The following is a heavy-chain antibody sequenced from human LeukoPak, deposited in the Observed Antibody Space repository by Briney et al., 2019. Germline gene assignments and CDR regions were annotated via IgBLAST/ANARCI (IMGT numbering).Heavy chain of an antibody. Sequence: GGSLRLSCAVSGFTFSSCWMSWVRQAPGKGLEWVAVISYDGSNKYYADSVKGRFTISRDNSKNTLYLQMNSLRAEDTAVYYCAKAYCSGGSCIDYWGQGTLVTVSS. CDR1: GFTFSSCW. J-gene: IGHJ4*02. V-gene: IGHV3-30*18. D-gene: IGHD2-15*01. CDR2: ISYDGSNK. CDR3: AKAYCSGGSCIDY.